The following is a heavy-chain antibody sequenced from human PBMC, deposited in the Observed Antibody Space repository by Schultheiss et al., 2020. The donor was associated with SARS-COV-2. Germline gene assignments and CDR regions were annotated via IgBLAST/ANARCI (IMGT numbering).Heavy chain of an antibody. CDR2: INHSGST. J-gene: IGHJ6*02. V-gene: IGHV4-34*01. D-gene: IGHD2-15*01. Sequence: SETLSLTCAVYGGSFSGYYWSWIRQPPGKGLEWIGEINHSGSTNYNPSLKSRVTISVDTSKNQFSLKLSSVTAADTAVYYCARGRGILSPYGMDVWGQGTTVTVSS. CDR3: ARGRGILSPYGMDV. CDR1: GGSFSGYY.